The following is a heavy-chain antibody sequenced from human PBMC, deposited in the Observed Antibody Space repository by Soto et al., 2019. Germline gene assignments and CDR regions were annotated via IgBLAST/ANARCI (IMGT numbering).Heavy chain of an antibody. Sequence: ESGGGVVQPGRSLRLSCAASGFTFSSYGMHWVRQAPGKGLEWVAVIWYDGSNKYYADSVKGRFTISRDNSKNTLYLRMNSLRAEDTAVYYCARDRGYSSSWYAFDIWGQGTMVTVSS. V-gene: IGHV3-33*01. CDR1: GFTFSSYG. CDR3: ARDRGYSSSWYAFDI. CDR2: IWYDGSNK. J-gene: IGHJ3*02. D-gene: IGHD6-13*01.